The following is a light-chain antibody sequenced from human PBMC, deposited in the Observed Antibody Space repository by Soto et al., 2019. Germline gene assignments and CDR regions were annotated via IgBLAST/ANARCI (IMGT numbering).Light chain of an antibody. CDR2: DAS. V-gene: IGKV1-33*01. CDR1: QSITTW. J-gene: IGKJ5*01. CDR3: QQYVNLPLT. Sequence: DIQMTQSPSTLSASVGDRVVITCRASQSITTWLAWYQQKPGKAPKLLIYDASNLETGVPSRFSGSGSGSDFTFTINNLQPEDIATYYCQQYVNLPLTFGQGTRLEIK.